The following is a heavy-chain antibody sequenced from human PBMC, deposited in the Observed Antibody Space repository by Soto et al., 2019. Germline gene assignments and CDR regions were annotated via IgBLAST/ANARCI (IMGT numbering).Heavy chain of an antibody. D-gene: IGHD3-9*01. CDR2: IDWDDDK. Sequence: SGPTLVNPTQTLTLTCTFSGFSLSTSGMCVRRIRQPPGKALEWLARIDWDDDKYYSTSLKTRLTISKNTSKKQVVLTMTNMDPVDTATYYCARLRSRSHYDILTGPGDNWFDPCGPAPLVSDS. V-gene: IGHV2-70*11. CDR3: ARLRSRSHYDILTGPGDNWFDP. CDR1: GFSLSTSGMC. J-gene: IGHJ5*02.